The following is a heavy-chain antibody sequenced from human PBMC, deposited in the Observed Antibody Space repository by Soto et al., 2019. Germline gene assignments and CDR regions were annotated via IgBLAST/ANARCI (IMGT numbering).Heavy chain of an antibody. CDR2: ITYDGSNK. J-gene: IGHJ4*02. D-gene: IGHD1-7*01. CDR1: GFNFDNYG. CDR3: AKDRVGGTFYTHPGF. V-gene: IGHV3-30*18. Sequence: GSLRLSCQASGFNFDNYGMHWVRQAPGKGLEWVAVITYDGSNKYYADSVKGRFTISRDNSKNTLSLHLNTLKPEDTAVYHCAKDRVGGTFYTHPGFWGQGTLVTVSS.